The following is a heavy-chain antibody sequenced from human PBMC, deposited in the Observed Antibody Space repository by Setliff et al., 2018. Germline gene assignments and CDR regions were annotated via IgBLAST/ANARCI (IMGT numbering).Heavy chain of an antibody. CDR3: ARLGTTIPTSGTWTYYYYYYMDV. J-gene: IGHJ6*03. CDR1: GGSISSGSHY. D-gene: IGHD2-21*01. V-gene: IGHV4-61*09. Sequence: PSETLSLTCTVSGGSISSGSHYWTWIRQPTGKRLEWIGHIDPSGDTNYSPSLKSRVTISRDTSKNQLSLELTSVTAADTAVYYCARLGTTIPTSGTWTYYYYYYMDVWGKGTTVTVSS. CDR2: IDPSGDT.